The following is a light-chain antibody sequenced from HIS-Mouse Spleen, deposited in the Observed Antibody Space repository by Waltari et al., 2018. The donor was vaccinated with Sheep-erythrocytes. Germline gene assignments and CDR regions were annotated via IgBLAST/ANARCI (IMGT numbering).Light chain of an antibody. J-gene: IGLJ1*01. CDR2: DVS. Sequence: QSALTQPRSVSGSPGPSVTLPSTGTSSDVGGYHYFSWYQQHPGKAPNLMIYDVSKRPSGVPDRFSGSKSGNTASLTISGLQAEDEADYYCCSYAGSYNHVFATGTKVTVL. CDR1: SSDVGGYHY. CDR3: CSYAGSYNHV. V-gene: IGLV2-11*01.